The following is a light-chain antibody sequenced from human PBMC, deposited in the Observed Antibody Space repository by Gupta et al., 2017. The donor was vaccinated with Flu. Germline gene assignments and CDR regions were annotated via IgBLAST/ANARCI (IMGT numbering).Light chain of an antibody. V-gene: IGKV1-5*03. J-gene: IGKJ1*01. CDR3: QQYNTYPWT. CDR2: KSS. Sequence: GDKVTITCRASQSISTYLAWFQQKPGRAPKYLIYKSSTLDSGVSSRFSGGGSGTEFTLTISGLQSDDFATYYCQQYNTYPWTFGQGTKVEVK. CDR1: QSISTY.